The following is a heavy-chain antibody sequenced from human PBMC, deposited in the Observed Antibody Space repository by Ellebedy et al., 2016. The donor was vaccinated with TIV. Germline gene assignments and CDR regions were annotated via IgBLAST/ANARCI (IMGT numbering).Heavy chain of an antibody. CDR3: ATDIHSVGGWYSHPFGY. D-gene: IGHD6-19*01. CDR2: MNPNSGNT. CDR1: GYTFTSYD. Sequence: ASVKVSCKASGYTFTSYDINWVRQATGQGLEWMGWMNPNSGNTGYAQKFQGRVTMTTDTSTSTAYMELRSLRSDDTAVYYCATDIHSVGGWYSHPFGYWGQGTLVTVSS. V-gene: IGHV1-8*01. J-gene: IGHJ4*02.